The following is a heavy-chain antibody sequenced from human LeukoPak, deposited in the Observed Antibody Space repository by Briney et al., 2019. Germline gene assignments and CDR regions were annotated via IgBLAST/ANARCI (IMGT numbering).Heavy chain of an antibody. J-gene: IGHJ6*04. V-gene: IGHV3-30*04. CDR3: AREQVVYYYYYGMDV. CDR1: GFTFSSYA. CDR2: ISYDGSNK. Sequence: PGRSLRLSCAASGFTFSSYAMHWVRQAPGKGLEWVAVISYDGSNKYYADSVKGRFTISRDNSKNTLYLQMNSLRAEDTAVYYCAREQVVYYYYYGMDVWGKGTTVTVSS.